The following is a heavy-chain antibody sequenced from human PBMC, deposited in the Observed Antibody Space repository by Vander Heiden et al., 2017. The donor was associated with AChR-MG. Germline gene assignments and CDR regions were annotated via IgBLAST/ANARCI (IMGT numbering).Heavy chain of an antibody. J-gene: IGHJ4*02. CDR2: IKEDGSGR. CDR1: GFSSTNYW. D-gene: IGHD1-26*01. V-gene: IGHV3-7*04. Sequence: EVQLVESGGGLVQPGGFLRLSCPTSGFSSTNYWMSWVRQAPGKGLEWMANIKEDGSGRYYVDSVKGRFTISRDDAKNSLYLQMNSLRAEDTALYYCARGGVPDYWGPGTLVTVSS. CDR3: ARGGVPDY.